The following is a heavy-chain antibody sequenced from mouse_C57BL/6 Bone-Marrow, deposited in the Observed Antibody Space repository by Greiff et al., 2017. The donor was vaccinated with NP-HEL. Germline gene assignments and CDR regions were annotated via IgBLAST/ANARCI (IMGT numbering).Heavy chain of an antibody. CDR2: ISSGSSTI. Sequence: VQLQQSGGGLVKPGGSLKLSCSASGFPFSDYGMHWVRQAPEKGLEWVAYISSGSSTIYYADTVKGRFTISRDNAKNTLFLQMTSLRSEDTAMYYCASKEMDYWGQGTSVTVSS. J-gene: IGHJ4*01. CDR3: ASKEMDY. CDR1: GFPFSDYG. V-gene: IGHV5-17*01.